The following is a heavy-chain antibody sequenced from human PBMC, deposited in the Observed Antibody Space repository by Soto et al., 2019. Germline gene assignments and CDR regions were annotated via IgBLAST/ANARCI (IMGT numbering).Heavy chain of an antibody. CDR3: AREGGGAQQRSFDY. D-gene: IGHD6-13*01. J-gene: IGHJ4*02. CDR1: GYTFTSYA. V-gene: IGHV1-3*01. Sequence: QVQLVQSGAEVKKPGASVKVSCKASGYTFTSYAMHWVRQAPGQRLEWMGWINAGNGNTKYSQMFQGRVTITRDTSASTAYMELSSLRSEDTAVYYCAREGGGAQQRSFDYWGQGTLVTVSS. CDR2: INAGNGNT.